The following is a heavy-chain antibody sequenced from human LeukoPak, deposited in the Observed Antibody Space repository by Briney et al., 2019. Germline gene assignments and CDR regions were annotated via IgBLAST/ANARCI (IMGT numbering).Heavy chain of an antibody. D-gene: IGHD4-11*01. CDR2: ISDTGGST. J-gene: IGHJ4*02. V-gene: IGHV3-23*01. CDR3: AKGLPYSDY. CDR1: GFTFSTHA. Sequence: GGSLRLSCAASGFTFSTHAMSWVRQAPGRGLEGVSAISDTGGSTYYADSVKGRFTIFRDNSKNTLYLQMNSLRAEDTAVYYCAKGLPYSDYWGQGTLVTVSS.